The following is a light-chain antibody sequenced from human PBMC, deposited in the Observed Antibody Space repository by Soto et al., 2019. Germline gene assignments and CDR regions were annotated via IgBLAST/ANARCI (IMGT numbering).Light chain of an antibody. CDR2: DDS. CDR3: QVWDSSTDQLYV. V-gene: IGLV3-21*02. Sequence: SYELTQPPSVSVAPGQTARITCGGNNIAAKSVHWYQQKPGQAPVLVVHDDSDRPSGIPERFSGSISWNTATLTISRVEAGDEADYYCQVWDSSTDQLYVFGTGTKLTVL. J-gene: IGLJ1*01. CDR1: NIAAKS.